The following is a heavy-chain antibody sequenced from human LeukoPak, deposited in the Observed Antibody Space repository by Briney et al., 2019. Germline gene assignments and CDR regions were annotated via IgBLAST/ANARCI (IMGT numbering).Heavy chain of an antibody. Sequence: SQTLSLTCAISGDSVSSNNGAWNWIRQSPSRGLEWLGRAYYRSKWYNDYAESLISRITISPVTSKNQFSLQLYSVTPEDTAVYYCARDVGTTGWHTFDYWGQGTLVTVSS. J-gene: IGHJ4*02. CDR1: GDSVSSNNGA. V-gene: IGHV6-1*01. CDR3: ARDVGTTGWHTFDY. CDR2: AYYRSKWYN. D-gene: IGHD3-9*01.